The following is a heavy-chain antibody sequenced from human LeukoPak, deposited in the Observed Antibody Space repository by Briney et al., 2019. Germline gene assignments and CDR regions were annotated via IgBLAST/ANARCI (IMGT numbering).Heavy chain of an antibody. D-gene: IGHD3-22*01. V-gene: IGHV3-23*01. Sequence: GGSLRLSCAASGFTFSSYAMSWVRQAPGKGLEWVSVISGSGGSTYYADSVKGRFTISRDNSKNTLYLQMNSLRAEDTAVYYCATHGYDSSFLDYWGQGTLVTVSS. CDR2: ISGSGGST. J-gene: IGHJ4*02. CDR1: GFTFSSYA. CDR3: ATHGYDSSFLDY.